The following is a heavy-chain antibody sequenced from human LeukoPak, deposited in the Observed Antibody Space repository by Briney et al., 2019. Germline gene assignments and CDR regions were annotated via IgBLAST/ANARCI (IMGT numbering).Heavy chain of an antibody. Sequence: PGGSLRLSCAASGFTFSSYSMNWVRQAPGKGLEWVSSISSSSSYIYYADSVKGRFTISRDNAKNSLYLQMNSLRDEDTAVYYCARGPHSSGYYYYWRYYGMDVWGQGTTVTVSS. J-gene: IGHJ6*02. D-gene: IGHD3-22*01. V-gene: IGHV3-21*01. CDR2: ISSSSSYI. CDR3: ARGPHSSGYYYYWRYYGMDV. CDR1: GFTFSSYS.